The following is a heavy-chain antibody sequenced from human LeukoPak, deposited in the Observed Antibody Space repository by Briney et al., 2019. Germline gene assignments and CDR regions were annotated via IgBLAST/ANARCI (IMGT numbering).Heavy chain of an antibody. Sequence: PGGSLRLSCAASGFTFSGSWMDWVRQAPGKGLEWVANIKGDGRETYYVDSAKGRFTISRDNAKSSLYLQMDSLRVEATAIYSCSRSLNSWGQGTLVTVSS. CDR2: IKGDGRET. V-gene: IGHV3-7*01. J-gene: IGHJ4*02. CDR1: GFTFSGSW. CDR3: SRSLNS.